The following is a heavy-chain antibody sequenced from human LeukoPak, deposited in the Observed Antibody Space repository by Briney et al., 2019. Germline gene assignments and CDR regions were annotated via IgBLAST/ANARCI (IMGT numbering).Heavy chain of an antibody. CDR2: FDPEDGET. Sequence: ASVKVSCKVSGYTLTEVSMHWVRQAPGKGLEWMGGFDPEDGETIYAQKFQGRVTMTEDTSTDTAYMELSSLRSEDTAVYYCATVRLRTTGTYDAFDIWGQGTMVTVSS. CDR3: ATVRLRTTGTYDAFDI. D-gene: IGHD1-1*01. J-gene: IGHJ3*02. V-gene: IGHV1-24*01. CDR1: GYTLTEVS.